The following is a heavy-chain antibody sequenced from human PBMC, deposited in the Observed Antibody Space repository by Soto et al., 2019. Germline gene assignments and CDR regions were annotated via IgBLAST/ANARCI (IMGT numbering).Heavy chain of an antibody. J-gene: IGHJ6*02. Sequence: QVQLVQSGAEVKKPGSSVKVSCKASGGTFSSYAISWVRQAPGQGLEWMGGIIPIFGTANYAQKFQGRVTITADEXXXTAYMEXSSLXXXXXXXXXCATXFWXXXXXXYYYGMDVWGQGTTVTVSS. D-gene: IGHD3-3*01. V-gene: IGHV1-69*12. CDR2: IIPIFGTA. CDR1: GGTFSSYA. CDR3: ATXFWXXXXXXYYYGMDV.